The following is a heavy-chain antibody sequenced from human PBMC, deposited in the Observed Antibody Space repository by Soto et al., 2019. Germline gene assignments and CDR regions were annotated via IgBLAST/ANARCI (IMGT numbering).Heavy chain of an antibody. Sequence: SETLSLTCTVSGGSISSSNYWSWIRQHPGKGLEWIGYIYYSGSTYYNPSLKSRVTISVDTSKNQFSLKLSSVTAADTAVYYCARVLSGYDWYFDYWGQGTLVTVSS. CDR1: GGSISSSNY. CDR3: ARVLSGYDWYFDY. CDR2: IYYSGST. V-gene: IGHV4-31*03. J-gene: IGHJ4*02. D-gene: IGHD5-12*01.